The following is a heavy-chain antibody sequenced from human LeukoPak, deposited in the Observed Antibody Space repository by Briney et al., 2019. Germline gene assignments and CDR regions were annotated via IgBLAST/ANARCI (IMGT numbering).Heavy chain of an antibody. Sequence: GSLRLSCAGFGFTFSYFALHWVRQAPGKGMEFVSAISSNGGSTYYANSVKGRFTISRDNSKNTLYLQMGSLRAEDMAVYYCARGITMIVVSVAFDIWGQGTMVTVSS. V-gene: IGHV3-64*01. CDR3: ARGITMIVVSVAFDI. CDR2: ISSNGGST. D-gene: IGHD3-22*01. J-gene: IGHJ3*02. CDR1: GFTFSYFA.